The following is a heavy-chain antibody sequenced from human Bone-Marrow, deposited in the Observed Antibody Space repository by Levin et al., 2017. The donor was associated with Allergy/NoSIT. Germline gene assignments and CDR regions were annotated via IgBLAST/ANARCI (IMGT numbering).Heavy chain of an antibody. CDR1: GGSFSGYY. Sequence: PSETLSLTCAVYGGSFSGYYWTWIRQPPGKGLEWIGEINHTGGTNYNPSLKSRVTMSVDTSRKQFSLKLSSVTAADTSVYYCARGSSQWGLGDWGRGTPVTVSS. D-gene: IGHD2-21*01. CDR2: INHTGGT. CDR3: ARGSSQWGLGD. V-gene: IGHV4-34*01. J-gene: IGHJ4*01.